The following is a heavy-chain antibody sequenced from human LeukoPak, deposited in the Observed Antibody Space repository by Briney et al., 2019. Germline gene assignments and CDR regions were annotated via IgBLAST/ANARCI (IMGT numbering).Heavy chain of an antibody. J-gene: IGHJ4*02. D-gene: IGHD3-22*01. Sequence: SETLSLTCTVSGGSVSSGNYYWSWIRQPPGKGLEWIGYIYYSGSTNYNPSLKSRVTISVDTSKNQFSLKLSSVTAADTAVYYCARDPSGYFNYWGRGTLATVSS. CDR3: ARDPSGYFNY. CDR1: GGSVSSGNYY. CDR2: IYYSGST. V-gene: IGHV4-61*01.